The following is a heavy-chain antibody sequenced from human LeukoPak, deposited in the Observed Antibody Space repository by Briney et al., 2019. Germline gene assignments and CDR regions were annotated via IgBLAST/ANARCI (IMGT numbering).Heavy chain of an antibody. CDR1: GFTFDDYA. CDR3: ARSTAAGNGAFDI. J-gene: IGHJ3*02. CDR2: ISWNSGSI. Sequence: PGRSLRLSCVVSGFTFDDYAMHWVRQAPGKGLEWVSGISWNSGSIGYADSVKGRFTISRDNAKNSLYLQMNSLRAEDMALYYCARSTAAGNGAFDIWGQGTMVTVSS. D-gene: IGHD6-13*01. V-gene: IGHV3-9*03.